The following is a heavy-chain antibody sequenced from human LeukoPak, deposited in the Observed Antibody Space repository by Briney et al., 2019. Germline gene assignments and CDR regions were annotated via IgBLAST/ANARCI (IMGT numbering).Heavy chain of an antibody. CDR3: ARDFRVATIGHFDY. CDR2: IWYGGSNK. Sequence: GGSLRLSCAASGFTFSSYGMHWVRQAPGKGLEWVAVIWYGGSNKYYADSVKGRFTISRDNSKNTLYLQMNSLRAEDTAVYYCARDFRVATIGHFDYWGQGTLVTVSS. D-gene: IGHD5-12*01. J-gene: IGHJ4*02. V-gene: IGHV3-33*01. CDR1: GFTFSSYG.